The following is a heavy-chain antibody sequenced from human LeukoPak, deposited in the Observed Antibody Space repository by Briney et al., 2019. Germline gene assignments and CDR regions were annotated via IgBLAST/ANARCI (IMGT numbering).Heavy chain of an antibody. D-gene: IGHD5-24*01. V-gene: IGHV4-39*01. CDR3: ATIKYSYYSMDV. CDR2: IYYSGST. J-gene: IGHJ6*03. Sequence: KPSETLSLTCTVSGGSIRSSSYYWGWIRQPPGKGLEWIGSIYYSGSTYYNPSLKSRVTISVDTSKNPFSLKLSSVTHADTAVYYCATIKYSYYSMDVWGKGTTVTVSS. CDR1: GGSIRSSSYY.